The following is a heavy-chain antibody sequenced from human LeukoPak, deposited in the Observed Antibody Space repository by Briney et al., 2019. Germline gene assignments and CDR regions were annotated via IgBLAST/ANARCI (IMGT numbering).Heavy chain of an antibody. D-gene: IGHD5-12*01. CDR3: AFCGYSGYVTYYYYGMDV. J-gene: IGHJ6*02. CDR1: GGTFSSYA. Sequence: SVKVSRRTSGGTFSSYAISWVRQAPGQGREWMGRIIPILGIANHAQKFQGRVTITADKSTSTAYMELSSLRSEDTAVYYCAFCGYSGYVTYYYYGMDVWGQGTTVTVSS. V-gene: IGHV1-69*04. CDR2: IIPILGIA.